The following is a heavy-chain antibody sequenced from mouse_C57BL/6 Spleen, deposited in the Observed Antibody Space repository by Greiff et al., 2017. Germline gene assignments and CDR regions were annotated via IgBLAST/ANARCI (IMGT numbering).Heavy chain of an antibody. CDR3: ARGGGNYLAWFAY. CDR2: INPNNGGT. J-gene: IGHJ3*01. D-gene: IGHD2-1*01. V-gene: IGHV1-18*01. Sequence: EVKLMESGPELVKPGASVKIPCKASGYTFTDYNMDWVKQRPGRGLEWIGGINPNNGGTIYNQKFKGKATLTVDKSSSTAYMELRSLTSEDTAVYYCARGGGNYLAWFAYWGQGTLVTVSA. CDR1: GYTFTDYN.